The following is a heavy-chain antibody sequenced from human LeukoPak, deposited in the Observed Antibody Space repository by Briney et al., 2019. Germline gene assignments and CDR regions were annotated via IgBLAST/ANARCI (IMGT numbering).Heavy chain of an antibody. CDR2: INPNSGGT. CDR1: GYTFTGYY. Sequence: ASVKVSCKASGYTFTGYYMHWVRQAPGQGLERMGWINPNSGGTNYAQKFQGRVTMTRDTSISTAYMELSRLRSDDTAVYYCARVGLCGGDCYYFDYWGQGTLVTVSS. D-gene: IGHD2-21*02. J-gene: IGHJ4*02. CDR3: ARVGLCGGDCYYFDY. V-gene: IGHV1-2*02.